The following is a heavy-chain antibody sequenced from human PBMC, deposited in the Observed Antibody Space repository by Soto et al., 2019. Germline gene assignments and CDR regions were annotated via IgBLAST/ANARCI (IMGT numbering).Heavy chain of an antibody. CDR3: ANPGIAVAGPGDY. CDR2: IYYSGST. D-gene: IGHD6-19*01. J-gene: IGHJ4*02. Sequence: SETLSLTCTFSGCSISSSSYYLGWIRQPPGKGLEWIGSIYYSGSTYYNPSLKSRVTISVDTSKNQFSLKLSSVTAADTAVYYCANPGIAVAGPGDYWGQGTLVTVSS. V-gene: IGHV4-39*01. CDR1: GCSISSSSYY.